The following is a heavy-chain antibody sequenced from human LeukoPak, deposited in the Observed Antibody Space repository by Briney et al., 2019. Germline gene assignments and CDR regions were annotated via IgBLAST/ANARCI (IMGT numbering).Heavy chain of an antibody. Sequence: SETLSLTCAVYGGPFSGYYWSWIRQPPGKGLEWIGEINHSGSTNYNPSLKSRVTISVDTSKDQFSLKLSSVTAADTAVYYCARGPIAAAERLDWGQGTLVTVSS. CDR3: ARGPIAAAERLD. D-gene: IGHD6-13*01. CDR1: GGPFSGYY. V-gene: IGHV4-34*01. J-gene: IGHJ4*02. CDR2: INHSGST.